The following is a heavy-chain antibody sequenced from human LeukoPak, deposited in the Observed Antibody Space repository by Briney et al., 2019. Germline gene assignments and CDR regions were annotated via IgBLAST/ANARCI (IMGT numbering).Heavy chain of an antibody. Sequence: VASVKVSCKASGYTFTTYGITWVRQVPGQGLEWRGWISAYNGNTNYAQKFQGRVTMTTDTSTSTAYMELKSLRSDDTAVYYCARDHMNYDFWSGYSNWFDPWGQGTLVTVSS. V-gene: IGHV1-18*01. D-gene: IGHD3-3*01. CDR1: GYTFTTYG. J-gene: IGHJ5*02. CDR3: ARDHMNYDFWSGYSNWFDP. CDR2: ISAYNGNT.